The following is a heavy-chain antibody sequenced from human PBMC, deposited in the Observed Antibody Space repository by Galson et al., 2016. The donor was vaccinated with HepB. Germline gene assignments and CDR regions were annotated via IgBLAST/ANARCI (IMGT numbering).Heavy chain of an antibody. Sequence: SLRLSCAASGFTFNSYPMHWVRQAPGKGLEWVALISYDGSEKYYADSMKGRFTISRDSSKNTQYLQMNSLRTEDTALYYCAREGQFLGYFDYWGQGSLVTVSS. CDR1: GFTFNSYP. V-gene: IGHV3-30-3*01. CDR2: ISYDGSEK. CDR3: AREGQFLGYFDY. J-gene: IGHJ4*02. D-gene: IGHD2/OR15-2a*01.